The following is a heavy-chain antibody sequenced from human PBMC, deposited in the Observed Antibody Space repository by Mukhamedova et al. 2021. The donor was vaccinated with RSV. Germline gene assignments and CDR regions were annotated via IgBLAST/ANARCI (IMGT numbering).Heavy chain of an antibody. D-gene: IGHD5-24*01. J-gene: IGHJ4*02. Sequence: SSYGMHWVRQAPGKGLEWVAVIWYDGSNKYYVDSVKGRFTISRDNSKNTLYLQMNSLRAEDTAVYYCAREAGDGQFDYWGQGTL. CDR1: SSYG. CDR3: AREAGDGQFDY. CDR2: IWYDGSNK. V-gene: IGHV3-33*01.